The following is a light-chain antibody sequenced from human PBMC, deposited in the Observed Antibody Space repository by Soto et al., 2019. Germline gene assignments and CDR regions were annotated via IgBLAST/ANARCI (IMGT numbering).Light chain of an antibody. CDR3: SSHTISRTVV. CDR2: DVS. V-gene: IGLV2-14*01. CDR1: SSDIGDSNY. Sequence: QSALTQPACVSGSPGQSITISCTGTSSDIGDSNYVSWYQQHPAKAPKLMIYDVSNRPSGVSNRFSGSKSGNTTSLTVSGLQAEDEGDYYCSSHTISRTVVFGGGTQLAVL. J-gene: IGLJ2*01.